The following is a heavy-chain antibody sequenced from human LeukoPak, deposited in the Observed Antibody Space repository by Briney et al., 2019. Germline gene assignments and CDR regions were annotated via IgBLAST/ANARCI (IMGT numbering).Heavy chain of an antibody. CDR2: IYYSGST. D-gene: IGHD3-10*01. V-gene: IGHV4-59*01. Sequence: PSETLSLTCTVSGGSISSYYWSWIRQPPGKGLEWIGYIYYSGSTNYNPSLKSRVTISVDTSKNQFSLKLSSVTAADTAVYYCAGSGSGSYYTDFDYWGRGTLVTVSS. CDR1: GGSISSYY. J-gene: IGHJ4*02. CDR3: AGSGSGSYYTDFDY.